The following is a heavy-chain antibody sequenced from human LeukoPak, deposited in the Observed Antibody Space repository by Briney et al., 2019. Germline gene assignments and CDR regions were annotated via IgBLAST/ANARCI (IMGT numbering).Heavy chain of an antibody. CDR1: GFTFSSYW. J-gene: IGHJ4*02. CDR2: IKQDGSEK. V-gene: IGHV3-7*01. Sequence: GGSLRLSCVASGFTFSSYWMSWVRQAPGKGLEWVANIKQDGSEKYSKNSLYLQVNSLRAEDTAVYYCARNQRRLDYWGQGTLVTVSS. CDR3: ARNQRRLDY. D-gene: IGHD1-14*01.